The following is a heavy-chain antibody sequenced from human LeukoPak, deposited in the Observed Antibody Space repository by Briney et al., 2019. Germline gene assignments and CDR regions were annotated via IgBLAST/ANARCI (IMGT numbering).Heavy chain of an antibody. Sequence: SQTLSLTCAVSGGSISSGGYSWSWIRQPPGKGLEWIGYIYYSGSTNYNPSLKSRVTISVDTSKNQFSLKLSSVTAADTAVYYCARAAYSGSYHSDYWGQGTLVTVSS. CDR2: IYYSGST. V-gene: IGHV4-61*08. CDR3: ARAAYSGSYHSDY. J-gene: IGHJ4*02. CDR1: GGSISSGGYS. D-gene: IGHD1-26*01.